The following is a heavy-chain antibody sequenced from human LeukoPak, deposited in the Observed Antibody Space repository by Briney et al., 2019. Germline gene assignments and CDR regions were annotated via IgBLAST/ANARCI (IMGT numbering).Heavy chain of an antibody. V-gene: IGHV1-46*01. CDR2: INPSDGAT. D-gene: IGHD3-16*01. CDR1: GYTFTMYY. Sequence: ASVKVSCKASGYTFTMYYIHWVRQAPGQGLEWMGMINPSDGATTYAQRFQARVTVTRDMSTTTVYMDLRSLRSEETAVYCCAREQRGGLSANVGGLFASYYTYYYMDVWGRGTTVTVSS. CDR3: AREQRGGLSANVGGLFASYYTYYYMDV. J-gene: IGHJ6*03.